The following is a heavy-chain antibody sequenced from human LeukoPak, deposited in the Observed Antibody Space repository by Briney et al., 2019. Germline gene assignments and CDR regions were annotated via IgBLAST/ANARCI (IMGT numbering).Heavy chain of an antibody. CDR3: ARGSYSSSAKFDY. CDR2: INHSGST. J-gene: IGHJ4*02. Sequence: PSETLSLTCAVYGVSFSGYYWSWIRHPPGKGREWIGEINHSGSTNYNPSLKSRVTISVDTSKNQFSLKLGSVTAADTAVYYCARGSYSSSAKFDYWGQGTLVTVSS. D-gene: IGHD6-13*01. V-gene: IGHV4-34*01. CDR1: GVSFSGYY.